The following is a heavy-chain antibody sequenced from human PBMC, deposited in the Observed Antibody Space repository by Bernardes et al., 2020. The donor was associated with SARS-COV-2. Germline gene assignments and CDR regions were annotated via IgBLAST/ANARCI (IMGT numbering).Heavy chain of an antibody. D-gene: IGHD6-13*01. CDR3: ARDPSSSWRHLFDY. Sequence: GGSLRLSCAASGFTFSSYGMHWVRQAPGKGLEWVAVIWYDGSNKYYADSVKGRFTISRDNSKNTLYLQMNSLRAEDTAVYYCARDPSSSWRHLFDYWGQGTLVTVSS. CDR2: IWYDGSNK. J-gene: IGHJ4*02. V-gene: IGHV3-33*01. CDR1: GFTFSSYG.